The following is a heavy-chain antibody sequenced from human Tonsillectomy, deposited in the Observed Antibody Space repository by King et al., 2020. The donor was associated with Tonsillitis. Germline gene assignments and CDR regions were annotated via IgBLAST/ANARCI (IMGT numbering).Heavy chain of an antibody. D-gene: IGHD6-19*01. J-gene: IGHJ4*02. CDR1: GFTFSSYS. V-gene: IGHV3-21*01. CDR3: GRSASTHSSGWNFDY. CDR2: ISSSSSYI. Sequence: VQLVESGGGLVKPGGSLRLSCAASGFTFSSYSMNWVRQAPGKGLEWVSSISSSSSYIYYADSVKGRFTISRDNAKNSLYLQMNSLRAEDTAVYYCGRSASTHSSGWNFDYWGQGTLVTVSS.